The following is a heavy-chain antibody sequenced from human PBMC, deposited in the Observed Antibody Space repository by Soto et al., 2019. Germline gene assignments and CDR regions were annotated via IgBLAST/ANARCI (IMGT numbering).Heavy chain of an antibody. V-gene: IGHV1-69*13. CDR2: IMPVFRTP. CDR1: GGTFRTAA. Sequence: SVKVSCKASGGTFRTAAISWVRQAPGQGLEWMGGIMPVFRTPDYAQKFQGRVTITADESTSTAYMELSGLRSDDTAVYFCARDNDRPQLGGSYYYILDVWGQGTTVTVSS. CDR3: ARDNDRPQLGGSYYYILDV. D-gene: IGHD2-8*01. J-gene: IGHJ6*02.